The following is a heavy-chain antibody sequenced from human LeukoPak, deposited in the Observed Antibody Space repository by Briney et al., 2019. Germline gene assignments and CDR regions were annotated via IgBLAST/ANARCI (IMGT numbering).Heavy chain of an antibody. Sequence: AGGSLRLSCAASGFTFSSYSMSWVRQAPGKGLEWVSAISGSGGSTYYADSVKGRFTISRDNSKNTLYLQMNSLRAEDTAVYYCAKGSEYYDFWSGYYPRDEYFQHWGQGTLVTVSS. D-gene: IGHD3-3*01. J-gene: IGHJ1*01. CDR3: AKGSEYYDFWSGYYPRDEYFQH. V-gene: IGHV3-23*01. CDR2: ISGSGGST. CDR1: GFTFSSYS.